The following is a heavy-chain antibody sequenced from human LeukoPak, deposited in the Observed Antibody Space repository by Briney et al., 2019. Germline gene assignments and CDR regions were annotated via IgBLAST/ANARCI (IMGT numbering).Heavy chain of an antibody. J-gene: IGHJ4*02. CDR2: ISAYSGNT. CDR1: GYTFSNYS. Sequence: GASVKVSCKASGYTFSNYSISWVRQAPGQGLEWLGWISAYSGNTKYPQKFLGRVTMTTDTSTTTAYMDLRSLRSDDTAIYYCARGPPTYYYDITAYYPGDYWGQGTLVTVSS. D-gene: IGHD3-22*01. V-gene: IGHV1-18*01. CDR3: ARGPPTYYYDITAYYPGDY.